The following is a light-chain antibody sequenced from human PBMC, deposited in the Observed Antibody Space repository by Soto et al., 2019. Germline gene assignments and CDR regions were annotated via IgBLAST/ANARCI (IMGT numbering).Light chain of an antibody. CDR3: QQYGVSPT. V-gene: IGKV3-20*01. Sequence: EIVLTQSPGNLSLSPGERATLSCRASQTISNTFLAWYQHRPGQAPRLLIYGASGRAAGIPDRFSGSGSGTDFTLSISRLEPEDFAVYYCQQYGVSPTFGGGNKVDI. J-gene: IGKJ4*01. CDR1: QTISNTF. CDR2: GAS.